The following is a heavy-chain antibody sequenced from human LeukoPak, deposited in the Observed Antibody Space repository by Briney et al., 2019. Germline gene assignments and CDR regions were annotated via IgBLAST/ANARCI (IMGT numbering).Heavy chain of an antibody. V-gene: IGHV3-15*07. CDR3: ATDTFYMKGFDP. CDR1: GFNFGNVW. D-gene: IGHD2/OR15-2a*01. CDR2: IKSKVDGGAI. J-gene: IGHJ5*02. Sequence: GGSLRLSCAASGFNFGNVWMYWVRQAPGKGLEWVGRIKSKVDGGAIDYPTPVKARFTMSRDDSRNILYLQMNSLKTEDTARYYCATDTFYMKGFDPWGQGTQVTVSS.